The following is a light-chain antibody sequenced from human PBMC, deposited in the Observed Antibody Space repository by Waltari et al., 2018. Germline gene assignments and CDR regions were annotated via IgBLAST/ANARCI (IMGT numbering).Light chain of an antibody. V-gene: IGLV1-47*01. CDR3: AAWDNSLSGWV. CDR2: RND. Sequence: QSVLTQPPSASGTPGQRVTIPCSGISSNIGTNYVFWYQQLPGTAPKLLIYRNDQRPSGVPDRFSGSKSVTSASLAIGGLRSEDEADYHCAAWDNSLSGWVFGEGTKLTVL. J-gene: IGLJ3*02. CDR1: SSNIGTNY.